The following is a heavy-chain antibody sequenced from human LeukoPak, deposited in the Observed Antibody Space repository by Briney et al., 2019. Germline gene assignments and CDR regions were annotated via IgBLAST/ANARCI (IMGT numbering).Heavy chain of an antibody. CDR2: MSPSNGYA. Sequence: ASVKVSCKASGYTFTSYDINWVRQATGQGLEWMGYMSPSNGYAEFGQRFQGRVTMTRNTSTSTAYKELSSLRSEDTAVYYCARVTSGARYNWFDAWGPGTLVTVSS. CDR1: GYTFTSYD. CDR3: ARVTSGARYNWFDA. J-gene: IGHJ5*02. D-gene: IGHD1-26*01. V-gene: IGHV1-8*01.